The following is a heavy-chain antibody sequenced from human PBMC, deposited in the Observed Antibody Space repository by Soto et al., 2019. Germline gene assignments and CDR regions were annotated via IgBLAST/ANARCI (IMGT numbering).Heavy chain of an antibody. CDR2: INHSGST. V-gene: IGHV4-34*01. J-gene: IGHJ3*02. Sequence: SETLSLTCAVYGGSFSGYYWSWIRQPPGKGLEWIGEINHSGSTNYNPFLKSRVTISVDTSKNQFSLKLSSVTAADTAVYYCARARYYYGSGSYYRDAFDIWGQGTMVTVSS. CDR3: ARARYYYGSGSYYRDAFDI. CDR1: GGSFSGYY. D-gene: IGHD3-10*01.